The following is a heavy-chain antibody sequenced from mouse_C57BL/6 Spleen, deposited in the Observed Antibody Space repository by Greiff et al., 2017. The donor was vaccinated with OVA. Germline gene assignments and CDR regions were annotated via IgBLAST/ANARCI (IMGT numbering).Heavy chain of an antibody. D-gene: IGHD4-1*01. CDR1: GYTFTSYW. Sequence: QVQLQQSGAELVKPGASVKLSCKASGYTFTSYWMHWVKQRPGQGLEWIGMIHPNSGSTNYNEKFKSKATLTVDKSSSTAYMQLSSLTSEDSAVYYCARTGPAYYFDYWGQGTTLTVSS. CDR2: IHPNSGST. J-gene: IGHJ2*01. CDR3: ARTGPAYYFDY. V-gene: IGHV1-64*01.